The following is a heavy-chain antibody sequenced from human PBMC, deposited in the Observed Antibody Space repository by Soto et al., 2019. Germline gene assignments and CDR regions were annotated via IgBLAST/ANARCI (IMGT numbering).Heavy chain of an antibody. Sequence: PSETLSLTCIASGGSISRYFWSWVRQPPGKGLEWIGYIHYNGNTRYNPSLKGRVTISIDPSQNQFSLRLTSVTAADTAVYYCARIYGDYDDFFDYWGQGTLVTVSS. CDR3: ARIYGDYDDFFDY. CDR1: GGSISRYF. CDR2: IHYNGNT. D-gene: IGHD4-17*01. J-gene: IGHJ4*02. V-gene: IGHV4-59*01.